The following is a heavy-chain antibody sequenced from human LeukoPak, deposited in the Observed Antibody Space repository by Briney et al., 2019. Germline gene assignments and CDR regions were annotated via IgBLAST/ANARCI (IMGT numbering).Heavy chain of an antibody. CDR1: GGSISSYY. V-gene: IGHV4-30-4*01. D-gene: IGHD1-26*01. CDR3: AREWEGESAFDP. J-gene: IGHJ5*02. Sequence: SETLSLTCTVSGGSISSYYWSWIRQPPGKGLEWIGYIYYSGSTYYNPSLKSRVTISVDTSKNQFSLKLSSVTAADTAVYYCAREWEGESAFDPWGQGTLVTVSS. CDR2: IYYSGST.